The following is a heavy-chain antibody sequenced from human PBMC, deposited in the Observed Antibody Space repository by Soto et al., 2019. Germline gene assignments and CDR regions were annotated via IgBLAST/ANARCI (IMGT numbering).Heavy chain of an antibody. CDR2: ISDSGGTT. CDR3: AKALYISSWFLDY. D-gene: IGHD2-2*01. V-gene: IGHV3-23*01. J-gene: IGHJ4*02. CDR1: GFTFSSSS. Sequence: EVQLLESGGRLAQPGGSLRLSCAVSGFTFSSSSMSWVLQAPGKGLEWVSSISDSGGTTYHGDSVKGRFTISRDNSKNTLYLQMNSLRAEDTAVYYCAKALYISSWFLDYWGQGTPVTVSS.